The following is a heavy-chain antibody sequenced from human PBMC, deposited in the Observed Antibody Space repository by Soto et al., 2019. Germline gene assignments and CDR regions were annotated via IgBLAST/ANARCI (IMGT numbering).Heavy chain of an antibody. CDR2: IWFDGSNK. CDR1: GFTFSSYA. Sequence: QVHLVESGGGVVQPGGSLRLSCAASGFTFSSYAIHWVRQAPGKGLAWVAIIWFDGSNKYYADSVKGRFSISRDNSKNTLFLQMDSLRAEDTAVYYCARGQLPAATTYFEFWGQGTLVIVSS. D-gene: IGHD2-15*01. J-gene: IGHJ4*02. V-gene: IGHV3-33*01. CDR3: ARGQLPAATTYFEF.